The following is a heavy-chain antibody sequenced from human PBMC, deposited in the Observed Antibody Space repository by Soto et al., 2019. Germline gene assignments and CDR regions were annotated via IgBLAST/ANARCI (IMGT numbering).Heavy chain of an antibody. D-gene: IGHD3-3*01. CDR1: GYTFTSYG. V-gene: IGHV1-18*01. CDR2: ISAYNGNT. J-gene: IGHJ4*02. CDR3: ARDRWYFDFWSGYSPSSGRYYFDY. Sequence: ASVKVSCKASGYTFTSYGISWVRQAPGQGLEWMGWISAYNGNTNYAQKLQGRVTMTTDTSTSTAYMELRSLRSDDTAVYYCARDRWYFDFWSGYSPSSGRYYFDYWGQGTLVTVSS.